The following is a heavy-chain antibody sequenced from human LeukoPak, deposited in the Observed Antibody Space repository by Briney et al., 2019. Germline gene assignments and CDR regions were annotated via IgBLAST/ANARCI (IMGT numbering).Heavy chain of an antibody. CDR2: IHTSGST. V-gene: IGHV4-4*07. D-gene: IGHD3-10*01. Sequence: SETLPLTCTVSGGSISSYYWSWIRQPAGKGLEWIGRIHTSGSTKYNPSLKSRVTMSVDTSKNQFSLKLSSVTAAGTAVHYCARDQYYYGSGSLYMDVWGKGTTVTISS. CDR1: GGSISSYY. CDR3: ARDQYYYGSGSLYMDV. J-gene: IGHJ6*03.